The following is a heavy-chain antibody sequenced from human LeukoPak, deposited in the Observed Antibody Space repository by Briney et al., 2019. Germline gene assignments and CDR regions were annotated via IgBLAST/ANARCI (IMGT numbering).Heavy chain of an antibody. D-gene: IGHD3-9*01. V-gene: IGHV4-59*01. CDR1: GGSISSYC. CDR3: ARMPDILTGLDP. Sequence: PSETLSLTCTVSGGSISSYCWSWLRQPPGKGLEWIGYIYYSGSTNYNPSLKSRVTISVDTSKNQFSLKLASVTTADTAVYYCARMPDILTGLDPWGQGTLVTVSS. J-gene: IGHJ5*02. CDR2: IYYSGST.